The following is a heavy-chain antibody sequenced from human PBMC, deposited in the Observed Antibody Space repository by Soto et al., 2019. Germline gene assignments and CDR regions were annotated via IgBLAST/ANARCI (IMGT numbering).Heavy chain of an antibody. J-gene: IGHJ3*02. Sequence: PGGSLRLSCAASGFTFSSYAMSWVRQAPGKGLEWVSAISGSGGSTYYADSVKGRFTISRDNSKNTLYLQMNSLRAEDTAVYYCAKDQTKDYDFWPRDAFDIWGQGTMVTVSS. D-gene: IGHD3-3*01. V-gene: IGHV3-23*01. CDR3: AKDQTKDYDFWPRDAFDI. CDR1: GFTFSSYA. CDR2: ISGSGGST.